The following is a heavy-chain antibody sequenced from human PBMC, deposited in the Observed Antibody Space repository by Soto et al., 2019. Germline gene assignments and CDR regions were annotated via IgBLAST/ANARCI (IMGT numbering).Heavy chain of an antibody. CDR3: GGQQVTTEYFQG. V-gene: IGHV4-39*01. Sequence: SETLSLTCTVSGGSVSSSCYYWGWIRQPPGKGVEWIGGIYFSGTTYYYNPSLKSRVTMSVDTSKNQFSLKLNSVSAADTAVYCCGGQQVTTEYFQGWGQGILVTVCS. J-gene: IGHJ1*01. CDR1: GGSVSSSCYY. D-gene: IGHD2-21*02. CDR2: IYFSGTTY.